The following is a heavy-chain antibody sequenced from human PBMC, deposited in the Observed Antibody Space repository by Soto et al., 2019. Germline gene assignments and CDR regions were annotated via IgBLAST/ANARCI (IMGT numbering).Heavy chain of an antibody. J-gene: IGHJ1*01. D-gene: IGHD1-7*01. V-gene: IGHV1-2*04. Sequence: ASVKVSCKASGYTFTGYYMHWVRQAPGQGLEWMGWINPNSGGTNYAQKFQGWVTMTRDTSISTAYMELSRLRSDDTAVYYCARGSTGTTGDYFQHWGQGTLVTVSS. CDR3: ARGSTGTTGDYFQH. CDR1: GYTFTGYY. CDR2: INPNSGGT.